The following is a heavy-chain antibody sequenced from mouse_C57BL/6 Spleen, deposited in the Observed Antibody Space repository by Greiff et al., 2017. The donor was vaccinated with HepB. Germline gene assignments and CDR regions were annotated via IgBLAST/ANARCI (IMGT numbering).Heavy chain of an antibody. V-gene: IGHV1-82*01. CDR2: IYPGDGDT. D-gene: IGHD6-5*01. CDR1: GYAFSSSW. J-gene: IGHJ3*01. CDR3: ARGPYAPFAY. Sequence: VQLQQSGPELVKPGASVKISCKASGYAFSSSWMNWVKQRPGKGLEWIGRIYPGDGDTNYNGKFKGKATLTADKSSSTAYMQLSSLTSEDSAVYFCARGPYAPFAYWGQGTLVTVSA.